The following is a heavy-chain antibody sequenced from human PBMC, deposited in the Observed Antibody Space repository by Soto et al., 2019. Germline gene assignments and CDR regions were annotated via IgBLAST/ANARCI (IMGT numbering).Heavy chain of an antibody. CDR1: GFSLSTSGVS. CDR2: IYWVDDK. Sequence: QITLKESGPTLVKPTQTRTLTCTFSGFSLSTSGVSVGWIRQPPGKALEWLALIYWVDDKRNSPSLKSRLTSTKDASKIQGVLTITTRDPVDTATYYCANIPAPPATTSADYFQHWGQGNIVAVSS. CDR3: ANIPAPPATTSADYFQH. J-gene: IGHJ1*01. D-gene: IGHD4-17*01. V-gene: IGHV2-5*02.